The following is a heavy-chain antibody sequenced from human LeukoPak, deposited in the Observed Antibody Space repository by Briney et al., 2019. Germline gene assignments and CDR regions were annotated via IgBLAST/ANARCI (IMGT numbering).Heavy chain of an antibody. CDR2: IIPIFGTA. CDR3: LAHSYCSGGSCYYYYYYYMDV. J-gene: IGHJ6*03. V-gene: IGHV1-69*06. CDR1: GGTCSSYA. D-gene: IGHD2-15*01. Sequence: SVKLSCNASGGTCSSYAISWVRQAPGHRLEWMGGIIPIFGTANYAQKFQGRVTITADKSTSTAYMELSSLRSEDTAVYYCLAHSYCSGGSCYYYYYYYMDVWGKGTTVTVSS.